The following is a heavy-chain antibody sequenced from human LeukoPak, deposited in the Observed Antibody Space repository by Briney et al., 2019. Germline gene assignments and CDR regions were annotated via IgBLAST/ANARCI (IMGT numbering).Heavy chain of an antibody. Sequence: GGSLRLSCAASGFTFSSYDIHWVRQAPGKGLEWVAFIRYDGSNKYYADSVRGRFTNSRDNPKNTLYLHMNSLRAEDTAVYFCAKGSKAVLFTRDHYMDVWGKGTTVTISS. CDR3: AKGSKAVLFTRDHYMDV. CDR1: GFTFSSYD. D-gene: IGHD6-19*01. V-gene: IGHV3-30*02. J-gene: IGHJ6*03. CDR2: IRYDGSNK.